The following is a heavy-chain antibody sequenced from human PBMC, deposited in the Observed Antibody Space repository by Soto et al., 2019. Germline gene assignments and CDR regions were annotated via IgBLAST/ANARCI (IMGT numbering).Heavy chain of an antibody. Sequence: QVQLVQSGAEVKKPGSSVKVSCKASGGTFSSYAISWVRQAPGQGLEWMGGIIPIFGTANYAQKFQGRVTITADGSTRTAYMELSGLRSEATAVYCCASVGDYGGKGYRYWGQGTLVTVSS. V-gene: IGHV1-69*12. CDR3: ASVGDYGGKGYRY. J-gene: IGHJ4*02. CDR1: GGTFSSYA. CDR2: IIPIFGTA. D-gene: IGHD4-17*01.